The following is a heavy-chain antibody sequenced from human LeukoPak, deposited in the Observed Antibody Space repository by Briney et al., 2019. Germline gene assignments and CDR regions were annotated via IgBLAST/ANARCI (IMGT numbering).Heavy chain of an antibody. D-gene: IGHD3-10*01. J-gene: IGHJ4*02. CDR2: SKHSGGT. V-gene: IGHV4-34*01. CDR1: GGSFSGYY. CDR3: ARGQWEVRGIIITHFDY. Sequence: SETLSLTCAVYGGSFSGYYWSWIRQPPGKGLEWIGESKHSGGTNYDPSLKSRVTISVDTSKNQFSLKLSSVTAADTAVYYCARGQWEVRGIIITHFDYWGQGTLVTVSS.